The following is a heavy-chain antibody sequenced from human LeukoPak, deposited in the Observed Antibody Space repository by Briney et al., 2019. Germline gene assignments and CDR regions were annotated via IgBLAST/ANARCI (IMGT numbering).Heavy chain of an antibody. CDR3: ARVWGGIVGGRFDF. D-gene: IGHD1-26*01. CDR1: GGSISSSNHY. V-gene: IGHV4-39*07. J-gene: IGHJ4*02. CDR2: IYYSGST. Sequence: SETLSLTCTVSGGSISSSNHYWGWIRQPPGKGLEWIGSIYYSGSTYYNPSLKSRVTMSLDTSKNQFSLKLSSVTAADTAVYYCARVWGGIVGGRFDFWGQGTLVTVSS.